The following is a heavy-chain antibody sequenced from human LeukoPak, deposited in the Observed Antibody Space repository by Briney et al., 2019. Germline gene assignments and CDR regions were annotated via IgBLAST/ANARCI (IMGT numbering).Heavy chain of an antibody. CDR2: VYYSGST. CDR3: ARDKEVRGVSYYYYYGMDV. Sequence: PSQNLSLTCTVSGGSISSGGYYWSWIRQHPGKGLEWIVYVYYSGSTYYNPSLKSRVTISVDTSKNQFSLKLSSVTAADTAVYYCARDKEVRGVSYYYYYGMDVWGQGTTVTVS. J-gene: IGHJ6*02. V-gene: IGHV4-31*03. CDR1: GGSISSGGYY. D-gene: IGHD3-10*01.